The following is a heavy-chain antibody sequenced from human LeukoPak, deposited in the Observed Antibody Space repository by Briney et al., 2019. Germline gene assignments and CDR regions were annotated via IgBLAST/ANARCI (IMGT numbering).Heavy chain of an antibody. V-gene: IGHV1-18*01. CDR3: ASLLNYCSSYYGMDV. CDR2: ISAYNGNT. Sequence: ASVKVSCKASGYTFTSYGISWVRQAPGQGLEWMGWISAYNGNTNYAQKLQGRVTMTTDTSTSTAYMELRSLRSDDTAVYYCASLLNYCSSYYGMDVWGQGTTVTVSS. D-gene: IGHD4-4*01. J-gene: IGHJ6*02. CDR1: GYTFTSYG.